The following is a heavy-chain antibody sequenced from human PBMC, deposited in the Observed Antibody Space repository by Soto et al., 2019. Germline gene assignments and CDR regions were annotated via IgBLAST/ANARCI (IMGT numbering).Heavy chain of an antibody. CDR2: IYTSGST. V-gene: IGHV4-4*07. CDR3: ARDMHAGFTNYFDP. Sequence: SETLSLTCTVSGGSISSYYWSWIRQPAGKGLEWIGRIYTSGSTNYNPSLQSRVTMSVDTSKNQFSLKLTSMTAADTAVYYCARDMHAGFTNYFDPWGQGTLVTVSS. D-gene: IGHD4-4*01. CDR1: GGSISSYY. J-gene: IGHJ5*02.